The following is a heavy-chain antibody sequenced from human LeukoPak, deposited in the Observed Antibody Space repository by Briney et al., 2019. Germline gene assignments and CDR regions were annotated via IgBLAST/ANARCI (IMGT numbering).Heavy chain of an antibody. CDR3: ARVNYYYYYMDV. J-gene: IGHJ6*03. CDR1: GGSFSGYY. CDR2: INHSGST. Sequence: KTSETLSLTCAVYGGSFSGYYWSWIRQPPGKGLEWIGEINHSGSTNYNPSLKSRVTISVDTSKNQLSLKLSSVTAADTAVYYCARVNYYYYYMDVWGKGTTVTISS. V-gene: IGHV4-34*01.